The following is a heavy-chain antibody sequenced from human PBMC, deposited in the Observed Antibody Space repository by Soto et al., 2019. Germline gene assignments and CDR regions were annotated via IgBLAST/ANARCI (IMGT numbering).Heavy chain of an antibody. Sequence: PSQTLSLTCAISGDSVSSNSAAWNWIRQSPSRGLEWLGRTYYRSKWYNDYAVSVKSRITINPDTSKNQFSLQLNSVTPEDTAVYYCARVQIYIAAAGTGYYYIDVWAKGTTVTVSS. V-gene: IGHV6-1*01. CDR1: GDSVSSNSAA. CDR3: ARVQIYIAAAGTGYYYIDV. D-gene: IGHD6-13*01. CDR2: TYYRSKWYN. J-gene: IGHJ6*03.